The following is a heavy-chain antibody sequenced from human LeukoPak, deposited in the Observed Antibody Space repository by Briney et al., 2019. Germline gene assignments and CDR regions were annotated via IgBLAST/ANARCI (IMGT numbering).Heavy chain of an antibody. J-gene: IGHJ4*02. CDR1: GFTLSSYA. D-gene: IGHD5-18*01. CDR2: ISGSGGST. CDR3: AKDGYSYGYYDY. V-gene: IGHV3-23*01. Sequence: GGSLRLSCAASGFTLSSYAMSWVRQAPGKGLEWVSAISGSGGSTYYADSVKGRFTISRDNSKNTLYLQMNSLRAEDTAVYYCAKDGYSYGYYDYWGQGTLVTVSS.